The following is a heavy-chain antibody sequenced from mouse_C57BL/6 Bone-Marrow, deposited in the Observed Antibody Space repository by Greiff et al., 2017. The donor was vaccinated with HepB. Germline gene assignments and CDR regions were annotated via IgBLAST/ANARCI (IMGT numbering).Heavy chain of an antibody. Sequence: QVQLKQSGAELVMPGASVKLSCKASGYTFTSYWMHWVKQRPGQGLEWIGEIDPSDSYTNYNQKFKGKSTLTVDKSSSTAYMQLSSLTSEDSAVYYCAREGGGFYYGYGLDYWGQGTTLTVSS. CDR3: AREGGGFYYGYGLDY. CDR2: IDPSDSYT. V-gene: IGHV1-69*01. CDR1: GYTFTSYW. D-gene: IGHD2-2*01. J-gene: IGHJ2*01.